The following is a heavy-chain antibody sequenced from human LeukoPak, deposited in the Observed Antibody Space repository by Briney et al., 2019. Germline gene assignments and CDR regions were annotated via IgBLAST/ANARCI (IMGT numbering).Heavy chain of an antibody. CDR1: GFTFSTYS. D-gene: IGHD3-10*02. V-gene: IGHV3-21*01. Sequence: GGSLRLSCAASGFTFSTYSMNWVRQAPGKGLEWVSSISSNSDYTYYADSVKGRFTISRDNAKDSLYLQMNSLRAEDTAVYYCAELGITMIGGVWGKGTTVTISS. J-gene: IGHJ6*04. CDR3: AELGITMIGGV. CDR2: ISSNSDYT.